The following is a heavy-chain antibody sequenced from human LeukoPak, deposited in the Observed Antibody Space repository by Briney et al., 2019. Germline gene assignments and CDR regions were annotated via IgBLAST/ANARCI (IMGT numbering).Heavy chain of an antibody. V-gene: IGHV4-4*07. Sequence: SETLSLTCTVSGGSLSSYYWSWIRQPAGKGLEWIGRIYTSGSTNYNPSLKGRVTMSVDTSKNQFSLKLSSVTAADTAVYYCARAYYDSSGYRFAFDIWGQGTMVTVSS. J-gene: IGHJ3*02. CDR2: IYTSGST. CDR1: GGSLSSYY. CDR3: ARAYYDSSGYRFAFDI. D-gene: IGHD3-22*01.